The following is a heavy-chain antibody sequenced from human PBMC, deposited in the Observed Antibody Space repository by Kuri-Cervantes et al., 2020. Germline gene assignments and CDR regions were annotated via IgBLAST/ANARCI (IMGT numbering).Heavy chain of an antibody. J-gene: IGHJ5*02. V-gene: IGHV1-3*01. CDR1: GYPFTGYA. CDR3: AIAYYYGSGSYSFDP. D-gene: IGHD3-10*01. Sequence: ASVKVSCKASGYPFTGYAIHWVRQSPGQTLEWMGWISAGNGNTQYSQTFQGRVTLTRDTSASTAYMELSSLRSEDTAVYYCAIAYYYGSGSYSFDPWGQGTLVTVSS. CDR2: ISAGNGNT.